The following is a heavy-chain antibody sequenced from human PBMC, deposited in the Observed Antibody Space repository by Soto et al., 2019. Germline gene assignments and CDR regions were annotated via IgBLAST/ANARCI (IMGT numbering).Heavy chain of an antibody. D-gene: IGHD3-16*01. V-gene: IGHV3-48*03. CDR2: ISSSGSTI. Sequence: SLRLSCAASGFTFSSYEMNWVRQAPGKVLEWVSYISSSGSTIYYADSLKGRFTISRDNAKNSLYLQMNSLRAEDTAVYYCARHYADFDYWGQGTLVTVSS. CDR1: GFTFSSYE. J-gene: IGHJ4*02. CDR3: ARHYADFDY.